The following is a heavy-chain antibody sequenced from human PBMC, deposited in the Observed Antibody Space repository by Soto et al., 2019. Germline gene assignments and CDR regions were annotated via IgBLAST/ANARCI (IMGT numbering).Heavy chain of an antibody. CDR2: TWNDGTNK. CDR3: ARDLELYVDSCFDS. CDR1: GFTFSSYG. Sequence: QVHLVESGAGVVQPGRSRRLSCAASGFTFSSYGMHWVRQAPGKGLEWVALTWNDGTNKYYADSVKGRFTISRDNSKQTLYLQMNSLRVEDTALYYCARDLELYVDSCFDSWGQGTLVTVSS. J-gene: IGHJ4*02. D-gene: IGHD1-7*01. V-gene: IGHV3-33*01.